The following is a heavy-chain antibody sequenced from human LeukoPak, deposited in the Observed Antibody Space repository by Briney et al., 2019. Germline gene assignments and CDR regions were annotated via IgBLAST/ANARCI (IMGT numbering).Heavy chain of an antibody. Sequence: ASVKVSCKASCYTVTSYGISWVRQAPGQGLEWMGWISAYNGNTNYAQKLQGRVTMTTDTSTSTAYMELRSLRSDDTAVYYCARDSLPTVTGDYWGQGTLVTVSS. V-gene: IGHV1-18*01. D-gene: IGHD4-17*01. CDR1: CYTVTSYG. CDR2: ISAYNGNT. CDR3: ARDSLPTVTGDY. J-gene: IGHJ4*02.